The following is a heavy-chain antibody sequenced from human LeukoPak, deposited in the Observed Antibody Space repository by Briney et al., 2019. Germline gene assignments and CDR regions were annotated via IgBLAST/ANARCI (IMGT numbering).Heavy chain of an antibody. D-gene: IGHD6-13*01. CDR3: AREGLLLGVAAARTDAFDI. Sequence: SETLSLTCTVSGGSISSSSYYWGWIRQPPGKGLEWIGSMYYSGSTYYNPSLKSRVTISVDTSKNQFSLKLSSVTAADTAVYYCAREGLLLGVAAARTDAFDIWGQGTMVTVSS. CDR2: MYYSGST. J-gene: IGHJ3*02. CDR1: GGSISSSSYY. V-gene: IGHV4-39*07.